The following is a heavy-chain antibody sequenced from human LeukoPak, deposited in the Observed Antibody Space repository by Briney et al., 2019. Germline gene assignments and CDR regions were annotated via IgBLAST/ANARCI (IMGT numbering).Heavy chain of an antibody. CDR3: ARAGSGWSFDY. CDR2: NSYSGHT. D-gene: IGHD6-19*01. CDR1: GGSISSYY. V-gene: IGHV4-59*01. Sequence: PSETLSLTRTVSGGSISSYYWTWIRQPPGKGLEWIGYNSYSGHTNYNPSLKSRVTISVDMSKKQFALKLSSVTAADTAVYYCARAGSGWSFDYWGQGTLVTVSS. J-gene: IGHJ4*02.